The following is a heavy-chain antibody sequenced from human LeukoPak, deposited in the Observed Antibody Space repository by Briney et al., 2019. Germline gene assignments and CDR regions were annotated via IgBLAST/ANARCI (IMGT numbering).Heavy chain of an antibody. D-gene: IGHD3-16*02. CDR3: AKSLVLRKSRGY. J-gene: IGHJ4*02. V-gene: IGHV3-23*01. Sequence: GGSLRLSCAASGFIFSSYGMSWVRQAPGKGLEWVSGISGSGDSTYYADSVKGRFTISRDNSKNTLYVQMNSLRAEDTAVYYCAKSLVLRKSRGYWGQGTLVTVSS. CDR1: GFIFSSYG. CDR2: ISGSGDST.